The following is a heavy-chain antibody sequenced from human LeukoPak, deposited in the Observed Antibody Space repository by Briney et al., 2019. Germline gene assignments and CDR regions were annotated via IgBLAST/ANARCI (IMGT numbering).Heavy chain of an antibody. D-gene: IGHD6-19*01. Sequence: ASVKVSCKASGYTFTGYYMHWVRQAPGQGLEWMGWINPNSGGTNYAQKFQGRVTMTRDTSISTAYMELSRLRSDDTAVYYCARGFSRLYSSGWYAGKDSDYWGQGTLVTVSS. CDR2: INPNSGGT. J-gene: IGHJ4*02. V-gene: IGHV1-2*02. CDR3: ARGFSRLYSSGWYAGKDSDY. CDR1: GYTFTGYY.